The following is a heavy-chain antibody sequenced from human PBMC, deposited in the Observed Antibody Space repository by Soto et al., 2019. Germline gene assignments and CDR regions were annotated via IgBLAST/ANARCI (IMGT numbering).Heavy chain of an antibody. V-gene: IGHV3-23*01. J-gene: IGHJ5*02. CDR1: GFTFSSYS. Sequence: PGGSLRLSCAAAGFTFSSYSMSWVRQAPGNGLDWVSAISGSGGSTYYADSVKGRFTISRDNSKNTLYLQMNSLRAEDPALYYCAKEPSRNIVRVPYRPTNWFDPWGQGTLVTVSS. CDR3: AKEPSRNIVRVPYRPTNWFDP. D-gene: IGHD2-15*01. CDR2: ISGSGGST.